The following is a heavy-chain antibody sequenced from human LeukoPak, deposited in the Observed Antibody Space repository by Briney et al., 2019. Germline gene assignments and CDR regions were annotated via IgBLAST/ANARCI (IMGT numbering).Heavy chain of an antibody. CDR3: ASYGIAAAGSLY. CDR2: INPNSGGT. D-gene: IGHD6-13*01. CDR1: GYAFTGYY. J-gene: IGHJ4*02. Sequence: ASVKASCKASGYAFTGYYMHWVRQAPGQGLEWMGWINPNSGGTNYAQKFQGRVTMTRDTSISTAYMELSRLRSDDTAVYYCASYGIAAAGSLYWGQGTLVTVSS. V-gene: IGHV1-2*02.